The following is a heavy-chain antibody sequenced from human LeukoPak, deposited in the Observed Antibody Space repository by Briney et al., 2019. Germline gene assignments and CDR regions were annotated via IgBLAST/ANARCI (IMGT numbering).Heavy chain of an antibody. V-gene: IGHV1-18*01. D-gene: IGHD6-19*01. CDR1: GYTFNSYG. Sequence: ASVKVSCKASGYTFNSYGFTWVRQAPGQGLEWMGWIIAYNGNTNYAQKLQGRVTMTTDTSTSTAYMELRSLRSDDTAVYYCARSDSSGRYGGYYYYYMDVWGKGTTVTVSS. J-gene: IGHJ6*03. CDR3: ARSDSSGRYGGYYYYYMDV. CDR2: IIAYNGNT.